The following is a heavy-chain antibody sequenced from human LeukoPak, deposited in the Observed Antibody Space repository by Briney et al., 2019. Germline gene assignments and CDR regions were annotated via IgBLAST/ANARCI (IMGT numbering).Heavy chain of an antibody. CDR2: IYYSGST. D-gene: IGHD1-26*01. Sequence: PSETLSLTCTVSGGSINNYYWSWIRQPPGKGLEWIGYIYYSGSTNYNPSLKSRVTISVDTSKNQFSLRLTSVTAADAAVYYCARVPKGATDNYFDCWGQGTLVTVSS. CDR1: GGSINNYY. CDR3: ARVPKGATDNYFDC. J-gene: IGHJ4*02. V-gene: IGHV4-59*12.